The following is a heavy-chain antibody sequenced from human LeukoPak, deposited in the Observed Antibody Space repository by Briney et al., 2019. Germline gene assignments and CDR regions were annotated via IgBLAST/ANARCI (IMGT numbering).Heavy chain of an antibody. J-gene: IGHJ3*02. CDR1: GGSISSGSYY. Sequence: PSETLSLTCTVSGGSISSGSYYWSWIRQPARKGLEWIGRIYTSGSTNYNPSLKSRVTISVDTSKNQFSLKLSSVTAADTAVYYCARPRRGFDAFDIWGQGTMVTVSS. CDR2: IYTSGST. CDR3: ARPRRGFDAFDI. V-gene: IGHV4-61*02.